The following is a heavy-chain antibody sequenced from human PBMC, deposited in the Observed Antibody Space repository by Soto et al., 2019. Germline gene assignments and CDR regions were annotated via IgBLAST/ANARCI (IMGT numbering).Heavy chain of an antibody. CDR1: GGPISSSNW. V-gene: IGHV4-4*02. D-gene: IGHD3-10*01. CDR2: IYHSGST. J-gene: IGHJ5*02. Sequence: QVQLQESGPGLVKPSGTLSLTCAVSGGPISSSNWWSWVRQPPGKGLEWIGEIYHSGSTNYNPSLKSRVTISVDKSKNQFSLQLSSVTAADTAVYYCARGERRITMVRGANWFDPWGQGTLVTVSS. CDR3: ARGERRITMVRGANWFDP.